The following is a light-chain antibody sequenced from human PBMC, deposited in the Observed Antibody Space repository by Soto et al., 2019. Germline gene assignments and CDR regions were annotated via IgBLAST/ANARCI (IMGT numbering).Light chain of an antibody. CDR2: GAS. CDR3: QQYGRF. Sequence: EIVLTQSPGTLSLSPGERATLSCRASQSVSSSYLAWYQQKPGQAPRILIYGASSRATGISDSFSGRGSGTDFTLPSNRLEPEDCPRYYCQQYGRFLGQGTNLEIK. CDR1: QSVSSSY. J-gene: IGKJ2*01. V-gene: IGKV3-20*01.